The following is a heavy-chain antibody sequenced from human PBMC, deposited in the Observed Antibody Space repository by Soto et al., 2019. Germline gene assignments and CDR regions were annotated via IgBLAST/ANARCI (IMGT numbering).Heavy chain of an antibody. Sequence: SETLSLTCTVSGGSISSSSYYWGWIRQPPGKGLEWIGSIYYSGSTYYNPSLKSRVTISVDTSKNQFSLKLSSVTAADTAVYYCAIQEYGSGFDYWGQGTLVTVS. CDR3: AIQEYGSGFDY. V-gene: IGHV4-39*01. CDR2: IYYSGST. J-gene: IGHJ4*02. D-gene: IGHD3-10*01. CDR1: GGSISSSSYY.